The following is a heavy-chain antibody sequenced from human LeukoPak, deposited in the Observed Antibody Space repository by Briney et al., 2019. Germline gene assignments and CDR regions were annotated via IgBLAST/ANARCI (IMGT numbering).Heavy chain of an antibody. Sequence: GGSLRLSCAASGFTFSNAWMSWVRQAPGKGLEWVGRIKSKTDGGTTDYAAPVKGRFTISRDDSKNTLYLQMNSLKTEDTAVYSCPTDYYYDSSGSAYFDYGGKGPLVTVSS. CDR3: PTDYYYDSSGSAYFDY. V-gene: IGHV3-15*01. CDR1: GFTFSNAW. D-gene: IGHD3-22*01. J-gene: IGHJ4*02. CDR2: IKSKTDGGTT.